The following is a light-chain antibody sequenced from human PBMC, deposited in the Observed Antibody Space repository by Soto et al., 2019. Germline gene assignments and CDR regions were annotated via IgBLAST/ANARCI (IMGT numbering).Light chain of an antibody. V-gene: IGKV1-39*01. CDR3: QQSYSTSST. CDR2: AAS. CDR1: QSISSY. Sequence: DIPMTQSPSSLSASVGDRVTITCRASQSISSYLNWYQQKPGKAPKLLIYAASSLQSGVPSRFSGSGSGTDFTLTISSLQPEDFATYYCQQSYSTSSTFGQGTKVAI. J-gene: IGKJ1*01.